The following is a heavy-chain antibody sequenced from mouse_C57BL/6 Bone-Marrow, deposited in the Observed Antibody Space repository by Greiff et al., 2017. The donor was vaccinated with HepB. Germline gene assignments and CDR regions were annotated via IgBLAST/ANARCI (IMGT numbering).Heavy chain of an antibody. CDR1: GFTFSSYA. CDR2: ISDGGSYT. J-gene: IGHJ4*01. V-gene: IGHV5-4*01. CDR3: ARDNLYGRGALDY. Sequence: EVHLVESGGGLVKPGGSLKLSCAASGFTFSSYAMSWVRQTPEKRLEWVATISDGGSYTYYPDNVKGRFTISRDNAKNNLYLQMSHLKSEDTAMYYCARDNLYGRGALDYWGQGTSVTVSS. D-gene: IGHD1-1*01.